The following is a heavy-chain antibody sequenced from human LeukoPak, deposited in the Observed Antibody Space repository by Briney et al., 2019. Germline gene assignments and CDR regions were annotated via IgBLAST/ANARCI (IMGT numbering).Heavy chain of an antibody. Sequence: GRSLRLSCAASGFTFSSYAMHWVRRAPGKGLEWVAVISYDGSNKYYADSVKGRFTISRDNSKNTLYLQMNSLRAEDTAVYYCARVGRGYSYGFGAYYYYGMDVWGQGTTVTVSS. V-gene: IGHV3-30-3*01. CDR3: ARVGRGYSYGFGAYYYYGMDV. D-gene: IGHD5-18*01. J-gene: IGHJ6*02. CDR2: ISYDGSNK. CDR1: GFTFSSYA.